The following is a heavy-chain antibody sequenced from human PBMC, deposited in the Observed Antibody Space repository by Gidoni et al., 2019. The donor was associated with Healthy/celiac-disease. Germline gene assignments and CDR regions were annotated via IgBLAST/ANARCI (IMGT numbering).Heavy chain of an antibody. V-gene: IGHV1-2*06. CDR2: INPNSGGT. CDR3: ARERPSRIAAAGGWFDP. J-gene: IGHJ5*02. D-gene: IGHD6-13*01. Sequence: QVQLAQSGAEVKKPGASVQGSCKASGYTFTGYYMHWLRQAPGQGLEWMGRINPNSGGTNYAQKFQGRVTMTRDTSISTAYMELSRLRSDDTAVYYCARERPSRIAAAGGWFDPWGQGTLVTVSS. CDR1: GYTFTGYY.